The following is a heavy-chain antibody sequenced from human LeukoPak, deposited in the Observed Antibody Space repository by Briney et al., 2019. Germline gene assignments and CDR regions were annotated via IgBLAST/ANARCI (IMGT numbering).Heavy chain of an antibody. V-gene: IGHV4-38-2*01. Sequence: SETLSLTCAVSGYSISSGYYWGWIRQPPGKGLEWIGSIYHSGSTYYNPSLKSRVTMSVDTSKNQFSLKLSSVTAADTAVYYCASGYSPRPYYFDYWGQGTLVTVFS. CDR3: ASGYSPRPYYFDY. J-gene: IGHJ4*02. D-gene: IGHD3-22*01. CDR1: GYSISSGYY. CDR2: IYHSGST.